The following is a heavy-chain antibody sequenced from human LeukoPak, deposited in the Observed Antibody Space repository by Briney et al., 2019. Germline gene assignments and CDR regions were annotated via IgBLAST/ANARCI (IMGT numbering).Heavy chain of an antibody. CDR1: GYTFTNYG. Sequence: GASVKVSCKASGYTFTNYGITWVRQAPGQGLEWMGWRSAYNGNTKYAQTLQGRVTMTTDTSTSTAYMELRSLRSDDTAVYYCARLLYCSGGSCYSGYWFDPWGQGTLVTVSS. D-gene: IGHD2-15*01. CDR2: RSAYNGNT. V-gene: IGHV1-18*01. J-gene: IGHJ5*02. CDR3: ARLLYCSGGSCYSGYWFDP.